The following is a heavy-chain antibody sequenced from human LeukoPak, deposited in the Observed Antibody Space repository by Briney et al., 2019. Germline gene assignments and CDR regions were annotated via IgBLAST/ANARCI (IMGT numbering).Heavy chain of an antibody. J-gene: IGHJ4*02. CDR2: ISTSSSSSYI. Sequence: GGSLRLSCVVSGFTFSSYHMNWVRQAPGKGLEWVSSISTSSSSSYIYYADSVTGRFTISRDNAKSSLYLQMNNLRAEDTAVYYCARADWDTAMIDYWGQGTLVTVSS. V-gene: IGHV3-21*01. CDR1: GFTFSSYH. CDR3: ARADWDTAMIDY. D-gene: IGHD5-18*01.